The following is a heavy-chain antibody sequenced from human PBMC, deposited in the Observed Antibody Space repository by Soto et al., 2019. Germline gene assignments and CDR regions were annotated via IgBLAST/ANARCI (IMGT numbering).Heavy chain of an antibody. J-gene: IGHJ1*01. CDR3: ARGGSTWLEYFQH. CDR2: IYASGST. V-gene: IGHV4-59*01. D-gene: IGHD6-13*01. CDR1: GGSISSYY. Sequence: SETLSLTCTVSGGSISSYYWSWIRRPPGKGLEWIGYIYASGSTNYNPSLKSRITISVDTSKNQFSLELSSVTAADTAVYYCARGGSTWLEYFQHWGQGTLVTVSS.